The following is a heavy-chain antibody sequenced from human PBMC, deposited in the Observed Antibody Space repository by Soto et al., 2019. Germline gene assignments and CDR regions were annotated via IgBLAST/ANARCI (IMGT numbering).Heavy chain of an antibody. D-gene: IGHD3-22*01. CDR2: IYWDDDK. J-gene: IGHJ4*02. CDR1: GFSLSTSGVG. V-gene: IGHV2-5*02. Sequence: QITLKESGPPLVKPTQTLTLTCTFSGFSLSTSGVGVGWIRQPPGKALEWLALIYWDDDKRYSPSLKSRLTITKDTSKNQVVLTMTNMDPVDTATYYCAHSATAHYYDSSGYDYWGQGTLVTVSS. CDR3: AHSATAHYYDSSGYDY.